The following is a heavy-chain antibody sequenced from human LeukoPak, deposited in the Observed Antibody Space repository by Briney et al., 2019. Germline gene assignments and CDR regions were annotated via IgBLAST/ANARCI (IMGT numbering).Heavy chain of an antibody. V-gene: IGHV4-61*02. J-gene: IGHJ3*02. CDR2: MYTSGST. Sequence: PSETLSLTCTVSGGSISSGNYYWRWIRQPAGKGLEWIGRMYTSGSTDYNPSLKSRVTISVDTSKNQFSLKLSSVTAADTAVYFCARDPTTVTDGFDIWGQGTMVTVSS. CDR1: GGSISSGNYY. D-gene: IGHD4-17*01. CDR3: ARDPTTVTDGFDI.